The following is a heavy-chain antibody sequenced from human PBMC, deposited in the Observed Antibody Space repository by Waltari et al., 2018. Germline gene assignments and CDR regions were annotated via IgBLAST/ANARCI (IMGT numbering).Heavy chain of an antibody. CDR3: ARSIVVVSEGDY. J-gene: IGHJ4*02. CDR2: ISGRGGST. D-gene: IGHD2-2*01. CDR1: GFTFSSYA. Sequence: EVQLVESGGGLVQPGGSLRLSCAASGFTFSSYAMSWVRQAPGKGLEWGSAISGRGGSTYYADSVKGRFTISRDNSKNTLYLQMNSLRAEDTAVYYCARSIVVVSEGDYWGQGTLVTVSS. V-gene: IGHV3-23*04.